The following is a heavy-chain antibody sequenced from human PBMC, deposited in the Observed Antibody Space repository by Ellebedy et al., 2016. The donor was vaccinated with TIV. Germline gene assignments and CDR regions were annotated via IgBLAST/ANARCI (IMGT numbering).Heavy chain of an antibody. CDR3: ARGGGLVVDL. CDR2: AYYRSKWYN. V-gene: IGHV6-1*01. Sequence: SQTLSLTCAISGDSVSTNIGAWSWIRQSPSRGLEWLGRAYYRSKWYNDYAVSVKSRITINPDTSKNQFSLQLNSVTPEDTAVYYCARGGGLVVDLWGRGTLVTVSS. D-gene: IGHD5-24*01. CDR1: GDSVSTNIGA. J-gene: IGHJ2*01.